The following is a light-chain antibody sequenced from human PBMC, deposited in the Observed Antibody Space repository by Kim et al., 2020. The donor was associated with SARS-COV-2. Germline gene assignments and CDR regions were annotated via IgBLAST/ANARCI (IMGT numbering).Light chain of an antibody. V-gene: IGKV1-39*01. Sequence: DIQMTQSPSSLSASVGDRVTITCRASQSISSYLNWYQQKPGKAPKLLIYAASSLQSGVPSRFSGSGPGTDFTLTISSLQPEDFATYYCQQSYSTPRTFGQGTKLEI. CDR1: QSISSY. J-gene: IGKJ2*01. CDR3: QQSYSTPRT. CDR2: AAS.